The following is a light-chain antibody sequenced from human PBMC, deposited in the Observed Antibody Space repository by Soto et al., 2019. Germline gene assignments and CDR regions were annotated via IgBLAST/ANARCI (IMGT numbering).Light chain of an antibody. Sequence: QSALTQPGSVSGSPGQSIAISCTGTSGDVGGYNYVSWYQQHPDKAPKLIIFDVSNRPSGISIRFSGSKSGNTASLTISGLQAEDEADSYCSSYTTTNTLGYVFGTGTQLTVL. CDR2: DVS. J-gene: IGLJ1*01. CDR3: SSYTTTNTLGYV. CDR1: SGDVGGYNY. V-gene: IGLV2-14*03.